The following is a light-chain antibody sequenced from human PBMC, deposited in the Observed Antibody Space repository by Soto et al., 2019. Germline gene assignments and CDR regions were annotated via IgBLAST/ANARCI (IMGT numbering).Light chain of an antibody. V-gene: IGKV3-20*01. CDR3: QQYGSSPPYN. J-gene: IGKJ5*01. Sequence: EIELTQSPGTLSLSPGERATLSCRASQSVSSDLAWYQQKPGHDPRILIYGASSRATGIPDRFSGSAAGKDFTITISRLEPEDFSVYYCQQYGSSPPYNFGQGTRLEIK. CDR2: GAS. CDR1: QSVSSD.